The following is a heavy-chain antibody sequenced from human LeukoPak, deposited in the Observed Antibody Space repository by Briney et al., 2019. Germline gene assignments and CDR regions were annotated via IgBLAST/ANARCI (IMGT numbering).Heavy chain of an antibody. CDR1: GGSISSYY. J-gene: IGHJ3*02. CDR3: ARRLDTMWGAFDI. CDR2: IYYSGST. V-gene: IGHV4-59*08. Sequence: KSSETLSLTCTVSGGSISSYYWSWIRQPPGKGLEWIGYIYYSGSTNYNPSLKSRVTISVDTSKNQFSLKLSSVTAADTAVYYCARRLDTMWGAFDIWGQGTMVTVSS. D-gene: IGHD3-10*02.